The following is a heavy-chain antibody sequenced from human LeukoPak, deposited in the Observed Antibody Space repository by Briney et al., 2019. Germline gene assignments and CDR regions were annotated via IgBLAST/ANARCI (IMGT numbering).Heavy chain of an antibody. CDR3: ARGDISGYDRYFAY. D-gene: IGHD5-12*01. CDR2: VNPNSGAT. J-gene: IGHJ4*02. CDR1: GYTFTGYC. Sequence: ASVKVSCKASGYTFTGYCMHWVRQAPGQGLEWMGWVNPNSGATNYAQKFQGRVTMTRDTSISTAYMEVSRLRYDDTAVYYCARGDISGYDRYFAYWGQGILVTVSA. V-gene: IGHV1-2*02.